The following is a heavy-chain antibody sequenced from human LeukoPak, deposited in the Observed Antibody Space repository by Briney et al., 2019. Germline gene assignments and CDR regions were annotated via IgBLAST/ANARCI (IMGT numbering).Heavy chain of an antibody. CDR3: ARDRYSSSGGSVGDY. J-gene: IGHJ4*02. V-gene: IGHV1-2*02. D-gene: IGHD6-6*01. CDR1: GYTFTGYY. Sequence: ASVKVSCKASGYTFTGYYMHWVRQAPGQGLEWMGWINPNSGGTNYAQKFQGRVTMTRDTSISTAYTELRRLRSDDTAVYYCARDRYSSSGGSVGDYWGQGTLVTVSS. CDR2: INPNSGGT.